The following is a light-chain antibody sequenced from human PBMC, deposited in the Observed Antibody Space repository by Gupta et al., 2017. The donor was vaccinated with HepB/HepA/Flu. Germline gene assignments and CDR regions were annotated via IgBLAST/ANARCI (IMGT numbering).Light chain of an antibody. V-gene: IGLV1-44*01. Sequence: QSELTQPPSASGTPGQSVTISCYAGSSNIGINLVSWYQQLPGTAPKLLIYSSYQRPSGVPDRFSASKSGTSASLAISGLQSEDEADYYCAAWDDRLDVWVFGGGTNLTVL. CDR3: AAWDDRLDVWV. CDR1: SSNIGINL. CDR2: SSY. J-gene: IGLJ3*02.